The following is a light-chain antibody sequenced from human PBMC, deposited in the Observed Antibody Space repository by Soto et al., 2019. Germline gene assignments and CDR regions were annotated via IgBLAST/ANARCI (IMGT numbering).Light chain of an antibody. CDR3: QQSYSTPRT. J-gene: IGKJ1*01. CDR1: QTISFY. Sequence: DIQMTQSPSSLSAFVGDRVTITCRASQTISFYLNWYQQKPGKAPKLLIYTASNLQSGVPSRFSGSGSGSDFTLTINSLQPEDFATYYCQQSYSTPRTFGQGTKVAIK. V-gene: IGKV1-39*01. CDR2: TAS.